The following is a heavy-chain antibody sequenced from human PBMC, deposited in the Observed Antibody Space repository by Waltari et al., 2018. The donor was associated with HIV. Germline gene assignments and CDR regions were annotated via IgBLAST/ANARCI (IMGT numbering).Heavy chain of an antibody. CDR3: ARGEDVSLTHLPPGFRLEV. Sequence: LVQSASQVRAPGASVILSCKASGDRFTNYFLYWLRQAPGQGLEWMGPINPDTCEQTYSQTFHTRINMTKDTSSASTYMELTRLTAADTATYFCARGEDVSLTHLPPGFRLEVWGKGSLVSVSS. D-gene: IGHD3-16*01. J-gene: IGHJ4*02. V-gene: IGHV1-2*06. CDR2: INPDTCEQ. CDR1: GDRFTNYF.